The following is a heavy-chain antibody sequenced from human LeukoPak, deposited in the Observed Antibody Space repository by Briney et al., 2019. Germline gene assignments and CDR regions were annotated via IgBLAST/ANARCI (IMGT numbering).Heavy chain of an antibody. Sequence: RGESLKISCKHSEYSFPTYCIGWVRQMPGKGLEWMGIIYPDDSDTRYGPSFQGQVTISADKSITTAYLQWSSLKASDTAMYYCARRSGTSEIDYWGQGTLVTVSS. CDR2: IYPDDSDT. CDR1: EYSFPTYC. CDR3: ARRSGTSEIDY. V-gene: IGHV5-51*01. J-gene: IGHJ4*02. D-gene: IGHD3-10*01.